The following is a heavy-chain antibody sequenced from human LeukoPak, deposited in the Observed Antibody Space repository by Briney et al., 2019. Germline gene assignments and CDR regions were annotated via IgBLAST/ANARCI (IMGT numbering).Heavy chain of an antibody. V-gene: IGHV3-30*03. CDR1: GFTFSSYG. CDR2: ISYDGSNK. CDR3: ASSVITTTPVYFDY. D-gene: IGHD3-22*01. Sequence: PGGSLRLSCAASGFTFSSYGMHWVRQAPGKGLECVAVISYDGSNKYYADSVKGRFTISRDNSKNTLYLQMNSLRAEDTAVYYCASSVITTTPVYFDYWGQGTLVTVSS. J-gene: IGHJ4*02.